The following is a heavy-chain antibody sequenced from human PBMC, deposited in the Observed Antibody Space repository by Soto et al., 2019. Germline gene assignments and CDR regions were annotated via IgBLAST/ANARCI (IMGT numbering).Heavy chain of an antibody. CDR3: ARDLVDYGDPHNDAFDI. J-gene: IGHJ3*02. CDR1: GYTFTSFG. V-gene: IGHV1-18*01. Sequence: ASVKVSCKASGYTFTSFGISWVRQAPGQGLEWMGWISAYNGNTNYAQKLQGRVTMTTDTSTSTAYMELRSLRSDDTAVYYCARDLVDYGDPHNDAFDIWGQGTMVTVSS. CDR2: ISAYNGNT. D-gene: IGHD4-17*01.